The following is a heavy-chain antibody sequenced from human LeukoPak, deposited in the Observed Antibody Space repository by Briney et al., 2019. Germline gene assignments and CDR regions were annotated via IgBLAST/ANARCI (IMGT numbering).Heavy chain of an antibody. CDR1: GGSISSYY. D-gene: IGHD3-3*01. V-gene: IGHV4-59*01. CDR3: ARGNTYYDFWSGYYSGANWFDP. CDR2: IYYSGST. Sequence: SSETLSLTCTVSGGSISSYYWSWIRQPPGKGLEWIGYIYYSGSTNYNPSLKSRVTISVDTSKNQFSLKLSSVTAADTAVYYCARGNTYYDFWSGYYSGANWFDPWGQGTLVTVSS. J-gene: IGHJ5*02.